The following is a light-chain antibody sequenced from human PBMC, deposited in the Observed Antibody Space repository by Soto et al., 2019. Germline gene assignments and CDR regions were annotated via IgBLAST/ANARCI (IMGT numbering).Light chain of an antibody. V-gene: IGKV1-5*01. CDR2: AAS. CDR3: QHYNTRSIA. CDR1: ENIFKY. J-gene: IGKJ4*01. Sequence: DIQMIQSPATLSASVGDRITITCRASENIFKYVAWYQQTSGSAPNLLIYAASDLESGVPSRFSASGSGTEFSLTIDNLQPNDSATYYCQHYNTRSIAFGGGTKVDVK.